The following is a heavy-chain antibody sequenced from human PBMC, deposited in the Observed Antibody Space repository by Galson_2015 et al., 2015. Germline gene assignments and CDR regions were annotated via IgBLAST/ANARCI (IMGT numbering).Heavy chain of an antibody. CDR3: ARGGRPYGLFDY. Sequence: SLRLSCAASGFTFSSYSMSWVRQAPGKGLEWVSAISVSDGSTYYADSVKGRFTISRDKSKNTLYLQMSSLRAEDTAVYYCARGGRPYGLFDYWGQGTLVTVSS. D-gene: IGHD2-15*01. J-gene: IGHJ4*02. CDR2: ISVSDGST. CDR1: GFTFSSYS. V-gene: IGHV3-23*01.